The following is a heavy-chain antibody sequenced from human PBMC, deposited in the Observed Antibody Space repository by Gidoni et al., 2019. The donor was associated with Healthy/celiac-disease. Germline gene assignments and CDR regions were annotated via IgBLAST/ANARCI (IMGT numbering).Heavy chain of an antibody. CDR3: ARDWGYCSSTSCYTRLDFDY. CDR2: INPNSGGT. J-gene: IGHJ4*02. CDR1: GYTFTGYY. Sequence: QVQLVQSGAEVTKPGASVKVSCKASGYTFTGYYMNWVRQAPGQGLEWMGWINPNSGGTNYAQKFQGRVTMTRDTSISTAYMELSRLRSDDTAVYYCARDWGYCSSTSCYTRLDFDYWGQGTLVTVSS. D-gene: IGHD2-2*02. V-gene: IGHV1-2*02.